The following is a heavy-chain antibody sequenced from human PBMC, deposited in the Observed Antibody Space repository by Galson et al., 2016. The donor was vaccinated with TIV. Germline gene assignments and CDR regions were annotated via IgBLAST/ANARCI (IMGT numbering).Heavy chain of an antibody. J-gene: IGHJ4*02. CDR2: IIPNTGGT. CDR3: ARDDVGFDS. V-gene: IGHV1-2*02. CDR1: GYTFTGYY. Sequence: SVKVSCKASGYTFTGYYMHWVRQAPGQGLEWMGWIIPNTGGTNYEQRFQGRVTMTRDTSISTVYMELSRLRPDDTAVYYCARDDVGFDSWGQGTLVTVSS.